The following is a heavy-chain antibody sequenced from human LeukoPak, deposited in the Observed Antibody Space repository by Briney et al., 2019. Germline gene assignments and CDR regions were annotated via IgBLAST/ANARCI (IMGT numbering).Heavy chain of an antibody. D-gene: IGHD2-21*02. Sequence: PAETLSLTCAVSGYSISSSNYWGWIRQPPGKGLEWIGNIHHIGNTYYNPSLKNRVTISLDTSKNQFSLKLSSVTAADTAVYYCAGVLIVVVTEEYDAFDIWGQGTMVTVSS. V-gene: IGHV4-38-2*01. J-gene: IGHJ3*02. CDR2: IHHIGNT. CDR3: AGVLIVVVTEEYDAFDI. CDR1: GYSISSSNY.